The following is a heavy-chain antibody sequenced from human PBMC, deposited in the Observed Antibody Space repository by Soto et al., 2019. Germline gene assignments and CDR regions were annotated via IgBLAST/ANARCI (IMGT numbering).Heavy chain of an antibody. D-gene: IGHD5-18*01. CDR2: IYYSGNT. J-gene: IGHJ5*02. V-gene: IGHV4-31*03. CDR1: GGSISSGGYY. Sequence: SETLSLTCTVSGGSISSGGYYWSWIRQHPGKGLEWIGYIYYSGNTYYNPSLKSRVTISVDTSKNQFSLKLSSVTAADTAVYYCARSLVDTAMVGSVVENWFDPWGQGTLVTVSS. CDR3: ARSLVDTAMVGSVVENWFDP.